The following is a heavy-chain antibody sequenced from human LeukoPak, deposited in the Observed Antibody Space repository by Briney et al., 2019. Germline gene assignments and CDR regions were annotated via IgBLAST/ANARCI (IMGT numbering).Heavy chain of an antibody. CDR1: GFTFSSYW. CDR3: ARQIDTNFFAY. D-gene: IGHD2-21*01. Sequence: QPGGSLRLSCAASGFTFSSYWMSWVRQIPGKGLGRVANIKQDGDEKYYVDSVKGRFTISRDNAKKSLYLQLNSLRAEGTAVYYCARQIDTNFFAYWGQGTLVTVSS. CDR2: IKQDGDEK. J-gene: IGHJ4*02. V-gene: IGHV3-7*01.